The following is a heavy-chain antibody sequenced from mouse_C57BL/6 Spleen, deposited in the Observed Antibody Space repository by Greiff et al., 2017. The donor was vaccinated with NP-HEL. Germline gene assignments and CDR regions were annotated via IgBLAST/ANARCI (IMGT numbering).Heavy chain of an antibody. D-gene: IGHD1-1*01. CDR1: GYSITSGYD. Sequence: EVQLQQSGPGMVKPSQSLSLTCTVTGYSITSGYDWHWIRHFPGNKLEWMGYISYSGSTNYNPSLKSRISITHDTSKNHFFLKLNSVTTEDTATYYCARAPIYYYGSRGAMDYWGQGTSVTVSS. CDR3: ARAPIYYYGSRGAMDY. CDR2: ISYSGST. J-gene: IGHJ4*01. V-gene: IGHV3-1*01.